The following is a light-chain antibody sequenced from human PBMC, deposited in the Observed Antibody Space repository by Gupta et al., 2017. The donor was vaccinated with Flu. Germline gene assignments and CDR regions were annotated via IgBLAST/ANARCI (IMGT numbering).Light chain of an antibody. Sequence: SYALTQPPSLAVSPARTARITCSGDTLSNQHTYRYQQKPGQAPVLVLFKDTERPSGLPERLSGSSSGTTVTLTISGVRAEDEPAYYGQSVDNVGTHVVSGGGTRLTV. CDR3: QSVDNVGTHVV. J-gene: IGLJ2*01. CDR2: KDT. CDR1: TLSNQH. V-gene: IGLV3-25*03.